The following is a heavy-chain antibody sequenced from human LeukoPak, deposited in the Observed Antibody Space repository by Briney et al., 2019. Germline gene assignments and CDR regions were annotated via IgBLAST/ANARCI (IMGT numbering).Heavy chain of an antibody. CDR3: ARAGYSGHDFAFDI. V-gene: IGHV4-59*01. Sequence: SETLSLTCTVSGGSLSSDYWSWIRQPPGERLEWIGYIYSSGSTNYNPSLKSRVIMSVDTSENQFSLKLSSVTAADTAVYYCARAGYSGHDFAFDIWGQGSVVTVSS. J-gene: IGHJ3*02. CDR1: GGSLSSDY. D-gene: IGHD5-12*01. CDR2: IYSSGST.